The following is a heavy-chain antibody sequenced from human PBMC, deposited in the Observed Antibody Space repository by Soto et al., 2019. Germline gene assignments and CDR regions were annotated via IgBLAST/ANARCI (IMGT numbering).Heavy chain of an antibody. CDR3: AIWNYLVRWPGLDF. CDR1: GFTFNNYY. V-gene: IGHV3-11*01. J-gene: IGHJ6*04. Sequence: PGGSLRLSCAASGFTFNNYYLAWIRRAPGKGLEWVSYVSGRGSSVFYTDSLKGRFTMSRDNTKRSVYLQMNSLTVEDTAGYYCAIWNYLVRWPGLDFWGKGPTVTVSS. D-gene: IGHD1-7*01. CDR2: VSGRGSSV.